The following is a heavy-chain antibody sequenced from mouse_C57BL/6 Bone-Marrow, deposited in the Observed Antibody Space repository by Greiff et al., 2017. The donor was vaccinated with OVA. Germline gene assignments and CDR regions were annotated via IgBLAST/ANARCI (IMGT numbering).Heavy chain of an antibody. CDR1: GYAFSSYW. J-gene: IGHJ1*03. CDR3: ARGGNGNYWYFDV. CDR2: IYPGDGDT. V-gene: IGHV1-80*01. D-gene: IGHD2-1*01. Sequence: VKLMESGAELVKPGASVKISCKASGYAFSSYWMNWVKQRPGKGLEWIGQIYPGDGDTNYNGKFKGKATLTADKSSSTAYMQLSSLTSEDSAVYFCARGGNGNYWYFDVWGTGTTVTVSS.